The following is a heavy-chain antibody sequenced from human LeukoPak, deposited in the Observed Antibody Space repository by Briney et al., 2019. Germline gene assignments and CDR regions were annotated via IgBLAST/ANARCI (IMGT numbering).Heavy chain of an antibody. V-gene: IGHV3-23*01. D-gene: IGHD6-19*01. CDR3: AKTLRPPYSSGWSKFDC. CDR2: ISGSGGDT. J-gene: IGHJ4*02. CDR1: GLTFSNYA. Sequence: GGPLRLSCAASGLTFSNYAMSWVRQAPGKGLEWVSGISGSGGDTYYTDSVKGRFTISRDNSKSTLYLQMNSLKAEDTAIYYCAKTLRPPYSSGWSKFDCWGQGTLVTVSP.